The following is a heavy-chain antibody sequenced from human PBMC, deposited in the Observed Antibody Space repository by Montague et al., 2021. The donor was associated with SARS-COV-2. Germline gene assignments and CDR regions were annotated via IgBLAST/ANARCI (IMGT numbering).Heavy chain of an antibody. CDR1: GDSVASNIAT. CDR3: ARIPEGSKYYFDF. V-gene: IGHV6-1*01. Sequence: CAISGDSVASNIATWNWIRQSPSIGLDWLGRTYYRSKWYNDYAEXVKSRITIDPDTSKHQFSLHLNSVTPEDTAVYYCARIPEGSKYYFDFWGKGTLVTVSS. CDR2: TYYRSKWYN. D-gene: IGHD2-2*01. J-gene: IGHJ4*02.